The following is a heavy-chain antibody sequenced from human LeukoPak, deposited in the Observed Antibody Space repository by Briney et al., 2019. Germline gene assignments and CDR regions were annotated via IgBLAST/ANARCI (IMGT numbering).Heavy chain of an antibody. Sequence: ASVTVSCKASGYTFAHHFIHWVRQAPGQGLEWMGWINPNSGATNYAQNFQGRVTMTSDTSITTAYMELTSLTFNDTAVYYCAREGWEPNFDQWGQGTLVTVSS. CDR1: GYTFAHHF. V-gene: IGHV1-2*02. J-gene: IGHJ4*02. CDR2: INPNSGAT. D-gene: IGHD1-26*01. CDR3: AREGWEPNFDQ.